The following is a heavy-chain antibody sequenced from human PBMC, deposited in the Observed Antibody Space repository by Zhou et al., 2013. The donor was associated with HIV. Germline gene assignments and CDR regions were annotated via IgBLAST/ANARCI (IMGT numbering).Heavy chain of an antibody. CDR3: ARGTDSHYYYYYYMDV. J-gene: IGHJ6*03. Sequence: QVQLVQSGAEVKKPGASVKVSCEASGYTFTGHYMHWVRQAPGQGLEWVGWINPNNGGTNYAQKFQGRVTMTRDTSISTAYMELSRLRSDDTAVYYCARGTDSHYYYYYYMDVWGKGTTVTVSS. V-gene: IGHV1-2*02. D-gene: IGHD3-22*01. CDR2: INPNNGGT. CDR1: GYTFTGHY.